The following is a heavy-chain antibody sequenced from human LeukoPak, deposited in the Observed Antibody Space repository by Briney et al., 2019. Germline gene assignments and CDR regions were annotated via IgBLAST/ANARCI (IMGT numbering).Heavy chain of an antibody. D-gene: IGHD3-10*01. CDR3: ARATYYYGSGSYYNTPFDY. J-gene: IGHJ4*02. CDR1: GGTFSSYA. CDR2: IIPIFGTA. V-gene: IGHV1-69*13. Sequence: GASVKVSCKASGGTFSSYAISWVRQAPGQGLEWMGGIIPIFGTANYAQKFQGRVTITADESTSTAYMELSSLRSEDTAVYYCARATYYYGSGSYYNTPFDYWGQGTLVTVSS.